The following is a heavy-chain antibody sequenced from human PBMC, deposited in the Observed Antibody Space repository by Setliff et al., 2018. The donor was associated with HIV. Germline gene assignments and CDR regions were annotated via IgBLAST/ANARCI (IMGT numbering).Heavy chain of an antibody. CDR2: IKADGSEK. J-gene: IGHJ4*02. CDR1: GFTFSTYW. D-gene: IGHD3-3*01. Sequence: GGSLRLSCAASGFTFSTYWMGWIRQVPGKGLEWVANIKADGSEKYYMNSVKGRFTISRDNAENSLYLQMNSLRAEDTGVYYCHRGYDTEEQSYFDYWGQGALVTVSS. CDR3: HRGYDTEEQSYFDY. V-gene: IGHV3-7*01.